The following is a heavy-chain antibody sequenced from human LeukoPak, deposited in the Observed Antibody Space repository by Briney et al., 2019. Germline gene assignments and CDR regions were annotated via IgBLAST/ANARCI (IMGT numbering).Heavy chain of an antibody. V-gene: IGHV4-34*01. CDR2: INHSGST. CDR3: ARGPLYCTNGVCYTPGGNLRRSNYYYYGMDV. CDR1: GGSFSGYY. Sequence: PSETLSLTCAVYGGSFSGYYWSWIRQPPGKGLEWMGEINHSGSTNYNPSLKSRVTISVDTSKNQFSLKLSSVTAADTAVYYCARGPLYCTNGVCYTPGGNLRRSNYYYYGMDVWGQGTTVTVSS. D-gene: IGHD2-8*01. J-gene: IGHJ6*02.